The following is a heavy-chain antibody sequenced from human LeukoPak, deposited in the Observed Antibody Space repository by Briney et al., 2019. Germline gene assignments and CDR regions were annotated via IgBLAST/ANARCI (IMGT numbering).Heavy chain of an antibody. CDR1: GYTFTGYY. D-gene: IGHD2-2*01. Sequence: ASVKVSCKASGYTFTGYYMHWVRQAPGQGLEWMGWINPNSGGTSYAQKFQGRVTMTRDTSTSTVYMELSSLRSEDTAVYYCASSVVPAAPFDYWSQGTLVTVSS. J-gene: IGHJ4*02. V-gene: IGHV1-2*02. CDR3: ASSVVPAAPFDY. CDR2: INPNSGGT.